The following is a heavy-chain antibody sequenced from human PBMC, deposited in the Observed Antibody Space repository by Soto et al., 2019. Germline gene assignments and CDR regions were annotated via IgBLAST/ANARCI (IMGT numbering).Heavy chain of an antibody. CDR1: GFTFSSYA. V-gene: IGHV3-23*01. J-gene: IGHJ4*02. CDR2: ISSSGGST. CDR3: AKYQPMTQPRPYFDY. Sequence: GGSLRLSCAASGFTFSSYAMSWVRQAPGKGLGWVSAISSSGGSTFYADSAKGRFTISRDNSRNTLYLQMNSLRAEDTAIYYCAKYQPMTQPRPYFDYWGQGTLVTVSS. D-gene: IGHD3-22*01.